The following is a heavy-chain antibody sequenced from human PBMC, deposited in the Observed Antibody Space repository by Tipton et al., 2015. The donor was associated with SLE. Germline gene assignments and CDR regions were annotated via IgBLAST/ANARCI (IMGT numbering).Heavy chain of an antibody. D-gene: IGHD6-13*01. J-gene: IGHJ6*03. Sequence: TLSLTCTVSGGSISSYYWSWIRQPPGKGLEWIGYIYYSGSTNYNPSLKSRVTISVDTSKNQFSLKLSSVTAADTAVYYCARGAAAAGKGYYYYYMDVWGKGTTVTVSS. CDR2: IYYSGST. CDR1: GGSISSYY. CDR3: ARGAAAAGKGYYYYYMDV. V-gene: IGHV4-59*01.